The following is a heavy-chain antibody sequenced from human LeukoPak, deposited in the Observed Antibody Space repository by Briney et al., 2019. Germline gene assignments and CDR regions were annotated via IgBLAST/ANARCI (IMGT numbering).Heavy chain of an antibody. D-gene: IGHD3-10*01. CDR3: ARTMVRGVIIAFDI. CDR2: IYYSGST. CDR1: GGSISISSYY. J-gene: IGHJ3*02. Sequence: SETLSLTCTVSGGSISISSYYWGWIRQPPGKGLEWIGSIYYSGSTYYNPSLKSRVTISVDTSKNQFSLKLSSVTAADTAVYYCARTMVRGVIIAFDIWGQGTMVTVSS. V-gene: IGHV4-39*01.